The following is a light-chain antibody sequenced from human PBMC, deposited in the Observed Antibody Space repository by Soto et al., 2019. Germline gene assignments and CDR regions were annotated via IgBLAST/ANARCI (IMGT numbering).Light chain of an antibody. CDR3: QQRSNWPPAIT. J-gene: IGKJ5*01. CDR2: DAF. CDR1: QTFSSH. V-gene: IGKV3-11*01. Sequence: EIVLTQSPATLSLSPGERATLSCRASQTFSSHLAWYQQKPGQAPRLLIYDAFKRATGIPARFSGSWSRTAVTLTISTLEPEDFAVYYCQQRSNWPPAITFGQGTRLEIK.